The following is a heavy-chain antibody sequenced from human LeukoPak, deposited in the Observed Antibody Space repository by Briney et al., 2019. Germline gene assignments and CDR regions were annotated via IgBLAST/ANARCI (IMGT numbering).Heavy chain of an antibody. Sequence: GGSLRLSCAASGFTFSSYAMSWVRQAPGKGLEWVANIKQDGSEKYYVDSVKGRFTISRDNAKNSLYLQMNSLRAEDTAVYYCARDRDYGSGSYLYWGQGTLVTVSS. CDR1: GFTFSSYA. D-gene: IGHD3-10*01. V-gene: IGHV3-7*01. J-gene: IGHJ4*02. CDR3: ARDRDYGSGSYLY. CDR2: IKQDGSEK.